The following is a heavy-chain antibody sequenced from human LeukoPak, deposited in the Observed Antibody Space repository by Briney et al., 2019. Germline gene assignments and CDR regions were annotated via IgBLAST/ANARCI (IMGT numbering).Heavy chain of an antibody. J-gene: IGHJ5*02. CDR2: ISAYNGNT. Sequence: GASVKVSCKASGYTFTSYGIRWLRQAPGQGLDWMGWISAYNGNTNYAQKLQGRVTTTTDTSTSTAYMELRSMRSDDTAVYYCARDQGYYYGSGSYYNVGRDWFDPWGQGTLVTVSS. CDR1: GYTFTSYG. CDR3: ARDQGYYYGSGSYYNVGRDWFDP. V-gene: IGHV1-18*04. D-gene: IGHD3-10*01.